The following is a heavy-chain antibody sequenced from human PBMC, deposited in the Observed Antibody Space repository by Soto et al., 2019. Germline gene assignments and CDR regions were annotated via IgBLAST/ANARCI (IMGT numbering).Heavy chain of an antibody. D-gene: IGHD3-22*01. V-gene: IGHV5-51*01. J-gene: IGHJ4*02. CDR1: GYSFTSYW. Sequence: GESLKISCKGSGYSFTSYWISWVRQMPGKGLEWMGRIDPGDSDTRYSPSFPGQVTISADKSTSTAYMELSSLRSEDTAVYYCARDYYDSSGYRTETDYWGQGTLVTVSS. CDR3: ARDYYDSSGYRTETDY. CDR2: IDPGDSDT.